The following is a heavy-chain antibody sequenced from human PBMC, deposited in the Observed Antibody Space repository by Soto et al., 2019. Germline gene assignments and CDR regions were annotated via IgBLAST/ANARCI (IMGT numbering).Heavy chain of an antibody. D-gene: IGHD4-17*01. J-gene: IGHJ6*02. CDR3: ARDPATVTPLYYYSGMDV. Sequence: PSETLSLTCTVSGSSISSYFWSWIRQPAGKGLEWIGRIYNNESTNYNPSFESRVTMSVDTSKNQFSLRLSSVTATDTAVYYCARDPATVTPLYYYSGMDVWGQGTTVTSP. CDR2: IYNNEST. V-gene: IGHV4-4*07. CDR1: GSSISSYF.